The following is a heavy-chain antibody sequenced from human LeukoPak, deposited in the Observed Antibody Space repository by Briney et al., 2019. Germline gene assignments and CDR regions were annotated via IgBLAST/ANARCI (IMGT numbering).Heavy chain of an antibody. CDR1: GGSISSISHY. J-gene: IGHJ4*02. V-gene: IGHV4-39*01. CDR3: ARQSDSSGYYSFNY. CDR2: IYYRGSS. D-gene: IGHD3-22*01. Sequence: SETLSLTCTVSGGSISSISHYWGRIRQPPGKGLEWIGTIYYRGSSSYNPSLKSRVTMSVDTSKNHFSLKLSSVTAADTAVYFCARQSDSSGYYSFNYWGQGTLVTVSS.